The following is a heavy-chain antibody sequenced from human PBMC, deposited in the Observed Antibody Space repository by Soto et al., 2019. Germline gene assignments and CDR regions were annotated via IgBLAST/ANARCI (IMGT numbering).Heavy chain of an antibody. V-gene: IGHV3-21*02. D-gene: IGHD6-6*01. CDR3: ARGRSISGLSYYYYGLDV. CDR2: ISPSSSDI. Sequence: EVQLVESGGGLVKPGGSLRLSCAGSGFTFRTYTMNWVRQAPGKGLEWVSSISPSSSDIYYADSLKGRFTISRDNTRNSLFLQMSSLRAEDTAVYYCARGRSISGLSYYYYGLDVWGQGTTVTVSS. J-gene: IGHJ6*02. CDR1: GFTFRTYT.